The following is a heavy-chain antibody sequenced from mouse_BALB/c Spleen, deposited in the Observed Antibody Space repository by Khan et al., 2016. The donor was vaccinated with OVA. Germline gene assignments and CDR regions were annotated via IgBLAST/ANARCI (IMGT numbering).Heavy chain of an antibody. CDR3: ARHLTGSFAY. Sequence: EVQLVESGGDLVKPGGSLKLSCAASGFTFRNYGMSWVRQIPDKRLEWVATINSDGSYTYYPDSVKGRFTISRNNAKNTLYLEMSSLKSDDTAMYYCARHLTGSFAYWGQGTLVTVFA. J-gene: IGHJ3*01. D-gene: IGHD4-1*01. CDR1: GFTFRNYG. CDR2: INSDGSYT. V-gene: IGHV5-6*01.